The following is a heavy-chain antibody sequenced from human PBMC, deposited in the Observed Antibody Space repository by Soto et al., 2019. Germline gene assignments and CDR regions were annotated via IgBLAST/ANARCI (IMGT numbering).Heavy chain of an antibody. D-gene: IGHD1-1*01. V-gene: IGHV3-23*01. CDR2: ISGSGGST. Sequence: EVQLLESGGGLVQPGGSLRLSCAASGFTFSSYAMSWVRQAPGKGLEWVSAISGSGGSTYYADSVKGRFTISRDNSKNTLYLQMNSLRAEDPAVYYSAKGEGSGTSISYWGQGTLVTVSS. CDR3: AKGEGSGTSISY. J-gene: IGHJ4*02. CDR1: GFTFSSYA.